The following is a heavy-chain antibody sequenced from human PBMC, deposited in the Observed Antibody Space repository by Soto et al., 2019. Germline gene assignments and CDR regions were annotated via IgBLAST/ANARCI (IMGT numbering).Heavy chain of an antibody. Sequence: GASVKVSCKASGYTFTGYYMHWVRQAPGQGLERMGWINPNSGGTNYAQKFQGWVTMTRDTSISTAYMELSGLRSDDTAVYYCARALGAAAGRTSYYYYYGMDVWGQGTTVTVSS. V-gene: IGHV1-2*04. CDR3: ARALGAAAGRTSYYYYYGMDV. CDR2: INPNSGGT. CDR1: GYTFTGYY. D-gene: IGHD6-13*01. J-gene: IGHJ6*02.